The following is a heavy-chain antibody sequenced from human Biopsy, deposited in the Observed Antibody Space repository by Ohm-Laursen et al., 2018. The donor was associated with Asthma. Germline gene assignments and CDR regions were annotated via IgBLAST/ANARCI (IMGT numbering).Heavy chain of an antibody. D-gene: IGHD4-23*01. CDR3: ARTNERWTSIQDDDIDI. CDR2: RSYDGGNK. CDR1: GFTFSIYD. J-gene: IGHJ3*02. V-gene: IGHV3-30*03. Sequence: SLRLSCAASGFTFSIYDIHWVRQAPGKGLEWVAVRSYDGGNKFDGDSVKGRCTLSRDNSRNTLYLQMNSLRVDDTAIYYCARTNERWTSIQDDDIDIWGHGTMVSVSS.